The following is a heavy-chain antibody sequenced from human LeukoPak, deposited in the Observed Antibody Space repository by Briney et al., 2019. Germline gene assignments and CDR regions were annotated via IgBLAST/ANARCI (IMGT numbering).Heavy chain of an antibody. V-gene: IGHV3-30*02. CDR2: IRYDGSNK. J-gene: IGHJ6*03. CDR1: GFTFSSYG. CDR3: AKESYVNYYYYYMDV. Sequence: GGSLRLSCAASGFTFSSYGMHWVRQAPGKGLEWVAFIRYDGSNKYYADSVKGRFTISRDNSKNTLYLQMNSLRAEDTAVYYCAKESYVNYYYYYMDVWGKGTTVTISS. D-gene: IGHD3-10*02.